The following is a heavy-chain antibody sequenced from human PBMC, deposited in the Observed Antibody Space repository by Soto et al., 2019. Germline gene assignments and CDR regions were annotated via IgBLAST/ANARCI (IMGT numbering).Heavy chain of an antibody. J-gene: IGHJ4*02. CDR1: GGTFSSYA. D-gene: IGHD4-4*01. V-gene: IGHV1-69*12. Sequence: QVQLVQSGAEVKKPGSSVKVSCKASGGTFSSYAISWVRQAPGQGLEWMGGIIPIFGTANYAQKFQGRVTITADESTSTAYRELSSLRSEDTAVYYCARDGGLYDYSPFDYWGQGTLVTVSS. CDR2: IIPIFGTA. CDR3: ARDGGLYDYSPFDY.